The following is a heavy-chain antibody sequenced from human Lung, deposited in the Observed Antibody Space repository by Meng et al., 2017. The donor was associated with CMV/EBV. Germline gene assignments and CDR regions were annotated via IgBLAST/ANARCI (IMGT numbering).Heavy chain of an antibody. Sequence: GGSLRFXCAASGFTFDNYGMHWVRQTPGKGLEWVAFIRHDGTNKYYGDSVKGRFTISRDNSKNTVYLQMNSLRPEETAIYYCAKDLLLFGGANAYFDYWGQGTXVTVSS. CDR2: IRHDGTNK. V-gene: IGHV3-30*02. J-gene: IGHJ4*02. CDR3: AKDLLLFGGANAYFDY. D-gene: IGHD3-16*01. CDR1: GFTFDNYG.